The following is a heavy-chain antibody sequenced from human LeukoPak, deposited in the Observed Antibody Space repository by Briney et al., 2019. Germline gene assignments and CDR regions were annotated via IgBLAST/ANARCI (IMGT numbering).Heavy chain of an antibody. CDR1: GGSIRSSSYY. D-gene: IGHD5-18*01. Sequence: PSETLSLTCTVSGGSIRSSSYYWGWLRQPPGKGLEWIGSIFYTENTYYNPSLESRVTISVDTSKNLFSLKLNSVTAADTAIYYCARQGDAATGGFDSWGQGTLVTVSS. V-gene: IGHV4-39*01. CDR2: IFYTENT. J-gene: IGHJ4*02. CDR3: ARQGDAATGGFDS.